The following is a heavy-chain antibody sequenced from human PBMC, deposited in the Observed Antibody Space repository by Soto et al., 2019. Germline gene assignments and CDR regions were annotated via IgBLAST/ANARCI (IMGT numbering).Heavy chain of an antibody. Sequence: VQLVQSGAEVKKPGSSVKVSCKASGGTFSSYAISWVRQAPGQGLEWMGGIIPIFGTANYAQKFQGRVTITADESTSTAYMELSSLRSEDTAVYYCARDRGYSYGQMHYYYGMDVWGQGTTVTVSS. D-gene: IGHD5-18*01. J-gene: IGHJ6*02. CDR2: IIPIFGTA. CDR1: GGTFSSYA. V-gene: IGHV1-69*12. CDR3: ARDRGYSYGQMHYYYGMDV.